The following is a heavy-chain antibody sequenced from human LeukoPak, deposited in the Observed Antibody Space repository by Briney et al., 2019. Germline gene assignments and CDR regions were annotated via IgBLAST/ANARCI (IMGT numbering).Heavy chain of an antibody. CDR2: IYYSGST. D-gene: IGHD5-18*01. CDR1: GGSISSGGYY. J-gene: IGHJ4*02. V-gene: IGHV4-31*03. CDR3: ARGRIQLQDY. Sequence: TLSLTCPVSGGSISSGGYYWSWLRQHPGKGLEWIGYIYYSGSTYYNPSLKSRVTISVDTSKNQFSLKLSSVTAADTAVYYCARGRIQLQDYWGQGTLVTVSS.